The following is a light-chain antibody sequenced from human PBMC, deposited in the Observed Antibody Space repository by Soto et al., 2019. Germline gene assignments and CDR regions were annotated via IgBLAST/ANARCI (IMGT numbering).Light chain of an antibody. CDR1: SSDVGGYNF. V-gene: IGLV2-8*01. CDR3: SSYAGSSKGV. Sequence: QSVLTQPPSASGSPGQSVTISCTGSSSDVGGYNFVSWYQQHPGKAPKLMIYEVTKRPSGVPDRFSGSKSGNTASLTVSGLQADDEADYYCSSYAGSSKGVFGGGTKVTVL. J-gene: IGLJ2*01. CDR2: EVT.